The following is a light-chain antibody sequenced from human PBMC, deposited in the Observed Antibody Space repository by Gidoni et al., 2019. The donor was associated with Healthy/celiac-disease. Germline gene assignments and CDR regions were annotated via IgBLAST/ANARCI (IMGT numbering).Light chain of an antibody. Sequence: PGQSVAISCTGSSSDVGGYNYVSWYQQHPGKAPKLMIYDVSKRPSGVPDRFSGSKSGNTASLTISGLQAEDEADYYCCSYAGSYTHYVFGTGTKVTV. CDR1: SSDVGGYNY. CDR2: DVS. CDR3: CSYAGSYTHYV. J-gene: IGLJ1*01. V-gene: IGLV2-11*01.